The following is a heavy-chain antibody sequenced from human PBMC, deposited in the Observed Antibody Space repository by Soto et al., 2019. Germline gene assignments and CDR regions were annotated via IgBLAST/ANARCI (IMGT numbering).Heavy chain of an antibody. CDR1: GDSMSSSNL. CDR2: AHHSGRT. D-gene: IGHD3-22*01. V-gene: IGHV4-4*02. CDR3: ARLTLAHDSSGYHIFDY. J-gene: IGHJ4*02. Sequence: SETLSLTCTVSGDSMSSSNLWNWVRQPPGKGLEWIGEAHHSGRTNYNPSLKSRATISVDRSQNHFSLKASDSAMYYCARLTLAHDSSGYHIFDYWGLGTLVTVSS.